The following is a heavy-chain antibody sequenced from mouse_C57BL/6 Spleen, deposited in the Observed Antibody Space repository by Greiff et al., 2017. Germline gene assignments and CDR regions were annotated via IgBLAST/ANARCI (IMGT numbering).Heavy chain of an antibody. CDR1: GYAFSSSW. V-gene: IGHV1-82*01. CDR2: IYPGDGDT. J-gene: IGHJ2*01. D-gene: IGHD4-1*01. CDR3: ARRNWGYYFDY. Sequence: QVQLKESGPELVKPGASVKISCKASGYAFSSSWMNWVKQRPGKGLEWIGRIYPGDGDTNYNGKFKGKATLTADKSSSTAYMQLSSLTSEDSAVYFCARRNWGYYFDYWGQGTTLTVSS.